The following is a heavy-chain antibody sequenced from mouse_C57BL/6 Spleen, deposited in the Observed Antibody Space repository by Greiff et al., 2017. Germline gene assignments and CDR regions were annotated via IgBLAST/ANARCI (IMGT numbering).Heavy chain of an antibody. J-gene: IGHJ1*03. CDR3: ARSDDGYHLYFDV. CDR2: IDPSDSET. Sequence: QVQLQQPGAELVRPGSSVKLSCKASGYTFTSYWMHWVKQRPIQGLEWIGNIDPSDSETHYNQKFKDKATLTVDKSSSTAYMQLSSLTSEDSAVYYCARSDDGYHLYFDVWGTGTTVTVSS. CDR1: GYTFTSYW. V-gene: IGHV1-52*01. D-gene: IGHD2-3*01.